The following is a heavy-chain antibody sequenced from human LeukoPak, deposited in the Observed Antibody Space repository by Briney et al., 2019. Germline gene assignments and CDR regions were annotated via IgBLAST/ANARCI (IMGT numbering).Heavy chain of an antibody. CDR1: GYSISSGYY. D-gene: IGHD3-10*01. J-gene: IGHJ4*02. CDR3: ARDRDYGSGSYYDY. Sequence: SETLSLTCAVSGYSISSGYYWGWIRQPPGKGLEWIGSIYHSGSTYYNPPLKGRVTISVDTSKNQFSLKLSSVTAADTAVYYCARDRDYGSGSYYDYWGQGTLVTVSS. V-gene: IGHV4-38-2*02. CDR2: IYHSGST.